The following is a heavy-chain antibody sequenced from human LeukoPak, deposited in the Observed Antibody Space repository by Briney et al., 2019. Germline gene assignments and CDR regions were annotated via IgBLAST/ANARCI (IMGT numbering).Heavy chain of an antibody. J-gene: IGHJ4*02. D-gene: IGHD2-21*02. CDR3: VAGGDCNY. CDR1: GLTFSSYE. V-gene: IGHV3-48*03. Sequence: PGGSLRLSCAASGLTFSSYEMNWVRQAPGKGLEWVSYITSSGSTIYYADSVKGRFTISRDNAKNPLYLQMNSLRADDTAIYYCVAGGDCNYWGQGTLVTVSS. CDR2: ITSSGSTI.